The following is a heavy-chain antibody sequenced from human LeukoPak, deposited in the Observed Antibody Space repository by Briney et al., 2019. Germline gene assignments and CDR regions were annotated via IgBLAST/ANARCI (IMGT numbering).Heavy chain of an antibody. Sequence: SETLSLTCTVSGDSISTSSYYWGWIRQPPGKGLEWIGIIYYSGSTYYNPSLKSRVTISVDTSKNQFSLKLSSVTAADTAVCYCARLPNYYYGMDVWGQGTTVTVSS. J-gene: IGHJ6*02. CDR3: ARLPNYYYGMDV. CDR2: IYYSGST. V-gene: IGHV4-39*01. CDR1: GDSISTSSYY.